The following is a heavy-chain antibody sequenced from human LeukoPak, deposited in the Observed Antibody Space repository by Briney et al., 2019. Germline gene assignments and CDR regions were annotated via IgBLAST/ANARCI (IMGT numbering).Heavy chain of an antibody. Sequence: PSETLSPTCTVSGGSISSYYWSWIRQPPGKGLEWIGYIYYSGSTNYNPSLKSRVTISVDTSKNQLSLKLSSVTAADTAVYYCARHMATGGVDAFDIWGQGTMVTVSS. CDR2: IYYSGST. CDR1: GGSISSYY. D-gene: IGHD5-24*01. V-gene: IGHV4-59*08. CDR3: ARHMATGGVDAFDI. J-gene: IGHJ3*02.